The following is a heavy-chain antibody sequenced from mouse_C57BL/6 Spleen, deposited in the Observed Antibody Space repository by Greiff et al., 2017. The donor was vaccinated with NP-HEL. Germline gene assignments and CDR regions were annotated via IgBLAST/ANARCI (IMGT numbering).Heavy chain of an antibody. CDR1: GFTFSSYA. V-gene: IGHV5-9-1*02. Sequence: EVQGVESGEGLVKPGGSLKLSCAASGFTFSSYAMSWVRQTPEKRLEWVAYISSGGDYIYYADTVKGRFTISRDNARNTLYLQMSSLKSEDTAMYYCTRMVILYYYAMDYWGQGTSVTVSS. CDR2: ISSGGDYI. CDR3: TRMVILYYYAMDY. D-gene: IGHD1-1*01. J-gene: IGHJ4*01.